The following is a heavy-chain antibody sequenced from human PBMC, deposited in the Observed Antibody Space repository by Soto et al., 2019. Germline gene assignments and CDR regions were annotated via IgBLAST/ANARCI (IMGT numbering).Heavy chain of an antibody. CDR1: AGSISSGGYS. CDR3: ARVPDR. CDR2: IYHSGST. D-gene: IGHD2-2*01. V-gene: IGHV4-30-2*01. Sequence: SETLSLTCAVSAGSISSGGYSWSWIRQPPGKGLEWIGYIYHSGSTYYNPSLKRRVTISVDRSKNQFSLKLSSVTAADTAVYYCARVPDRWGQGTLVTVSS. J-gene: IGHJ5*02.